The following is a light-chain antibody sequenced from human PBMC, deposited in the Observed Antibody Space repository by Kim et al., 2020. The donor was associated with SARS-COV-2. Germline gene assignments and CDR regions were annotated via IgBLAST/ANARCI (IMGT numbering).Light chain of an antibody. V-gene: IGLV3-1*01. CDR3: QAWDSSATV. Sequence: SYELTQPPSVSVSPGQTASITCSGDTLGDKYACWYQQKPGQSPVLVIYQDSKRPSGIPERFSGSNSGNTATLTISGTQAMDEADYYCQAWDSSATVFGT. J-gene: IGLJ1*01. CDR2: QDS. CDR1: TLGDKY.